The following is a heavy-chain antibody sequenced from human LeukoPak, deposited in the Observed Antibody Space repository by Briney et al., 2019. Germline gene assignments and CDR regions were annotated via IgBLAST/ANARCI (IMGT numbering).Heavy chain of an antibody. V-gene: IGHV3-30*03. CDR2: ISSDGSRK. J-gene: IGHJ4*02. Sequence: GGSLRLSCAPSGFTFSNHGMHWVRQAPGKGLEWVAIISSDGSRKYYAHSVEGRFTISRDNSKDTLYLQTDSLRAEDTAVYYCARDRAWNYFDSWGQGTLVTVSS. CDR1: GFTFSNHG. D-gene: IGHD3-3*01. CDR3: ARDRAWNYFDS.